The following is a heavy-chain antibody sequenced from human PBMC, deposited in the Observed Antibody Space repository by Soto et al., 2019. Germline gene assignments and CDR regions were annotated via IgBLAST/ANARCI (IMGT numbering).Heavy chain of an antibody. J-gene: IGHJ6*02. CDR3: AKDQSSGGSWYYGMDV. CDR1: GFTFSSYG. V-gene: IGHV3-30*18. D-gene: IGHD2-15*01. Sequence: GGSLRLSCAASGFTFSSYGMHWVRQAPGKGLEWVAVISYDGSNKYYADSVKGRFTISRDNSKNTLYLQMNSLRAEDTAVYYCAKDQSSGGSWYYGMDVWGQGTTVTVSS. CDR2: ISYDGSNK.